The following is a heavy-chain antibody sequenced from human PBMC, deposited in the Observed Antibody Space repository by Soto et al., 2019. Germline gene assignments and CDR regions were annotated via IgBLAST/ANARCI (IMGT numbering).Heavy chain of an antibody. D-gene: IGHD6-19*01. CDR3: ARDWSFAVAGTGAFDY. J-gene: IGHJ4*02. Sequence: QVQLVESGGGVVQPGRSLRLSCVASGFTFSRYAMHWVRQAPGKGLEWVAVISPDGSKKYYADSVKGRVTISRDNSKNTLGVQMNSLRPEDTAVYYCARDWSFAVAGTGAFDYWGQGTLVTVSS. CDR2: ISPDGSKK. CDR1: GFTFSRYA. V-gene: IGHV3-30*04.